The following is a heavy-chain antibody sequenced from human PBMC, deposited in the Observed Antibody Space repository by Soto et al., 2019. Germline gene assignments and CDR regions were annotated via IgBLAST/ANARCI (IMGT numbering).Heavy chain of an antibody. J-gene: IGHJ5*02. CDR1: GGSFSGYY. CDR2: INHSAET. CDR3: ARGRRDSSSLFAWDVWLDP. D-gene: IGHD6-13*01. V-gene: IGHV4-34*01. Sequence: VQLQQWGAGLLKPSETLSLTCAVYGGSFSGYYWNWIRQPPGKGLEWIGEINHSAETNYNPSLKNRVTMSVDRSTDQFSLNLNSVTAADTAVYYCARGRRDSSSLFAWDVWLDPWCQGALVIVSS.